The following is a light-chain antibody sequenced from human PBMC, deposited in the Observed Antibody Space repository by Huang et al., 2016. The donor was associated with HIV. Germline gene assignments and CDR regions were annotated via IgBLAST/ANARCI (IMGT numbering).Light chain of an antibody. V-gene: IGKV1-33*01. CDR1: QDITNY. CDR3: QQFDALPLT. CDR2: DAS. J-gene: IGKJ4*01. Sequence: DIQMTQSPSSLSASVGDRVTITCQASQDITNYLNWYQQKPGKVPKLLIYDASNLQTGVPSRFSGSRSGTEFTFTISGLQPEDIATYYCQQFDALPLTFGGGTKVQIK.